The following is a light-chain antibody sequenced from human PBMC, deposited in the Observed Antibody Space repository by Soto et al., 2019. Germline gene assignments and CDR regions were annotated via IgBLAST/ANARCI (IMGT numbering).Light chain of an antibody. CDR2: DAS. V-gene: IGKV3-11*01. CDR3: QQPYT. CDR1: QRVSSY. Sequence: EIVLTQSPATLSLSPGDRATLSCRASQRVSSYLAWYQQQPGQAPRLLIYDASNRATCIPARFSGSVSGTDFTLTISSLEPEDFAVYYCQQPYTFGQGTTLPIK. J-gene: IGKJ2*01.